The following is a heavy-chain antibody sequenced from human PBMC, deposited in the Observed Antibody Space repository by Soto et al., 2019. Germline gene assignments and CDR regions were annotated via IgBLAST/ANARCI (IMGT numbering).Heavy chain of an antibody. J-gene: IGHJ6*02. CDR2: IKTDGSEK. Sequence: EVQLVESGGGLVQPGGSLRLSCEASGFTFSAYGMGWVRQAPGTGLQWVATIKTDGSEKYYVDSVTGRVTISRDNDKNSLYLQLNALRAEDTGVYYCARPIRGSPEDVWGQGTTVTVSS. D-gene: IGHD1-20*01. CDR3: ARPIRGSPEDV. V-gene: IGHV3-7*05. CDR1: GFTFSAYG.